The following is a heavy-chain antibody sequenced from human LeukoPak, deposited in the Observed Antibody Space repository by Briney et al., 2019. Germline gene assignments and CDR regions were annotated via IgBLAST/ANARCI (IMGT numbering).Heavy chain of an antibody. CDR3: ARHLTMITVPRDAFDI. V-gene: IGHV5-51*01. CDR2: IYPGDSDT. Sequence: GESLKISCKTSGYSFTSYWIGWVRQMPGKGLDWMGAIYPGDSDTRYSPSFQGQVTISADKSLSTAYLQWSGLKASDTAMYYCARHLTMITVPRDAFDIWGQGTMVTVSS. D-gene: IGHD3-16*01. CDR1: GYSFTSYW. J-gene: IGHJ3*02.